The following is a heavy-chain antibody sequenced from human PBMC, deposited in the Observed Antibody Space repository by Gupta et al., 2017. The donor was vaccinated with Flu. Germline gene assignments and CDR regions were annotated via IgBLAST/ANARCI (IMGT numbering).Heavy chain of an antibody. CDR1: GGSFSYFY. V-gene: IGHV4-34*01. CDR3: ARRLYYYYYYFDV. CDR2: IDHSGST. Sequence: QVQLQQWGAGLLKPSETLSLTCAVSGGSFSYFYWSWIRQSPGKGLEWIGEIDHSGSTKYNPSLKSRVTISVDTFQNQFSLNLSSVTAADTAVYYCARRLYYYYYYFDVWGKGTTVTVSS. J-gene: IGHJ6*03. D-gene: IGHD5/OR15-5a*01.